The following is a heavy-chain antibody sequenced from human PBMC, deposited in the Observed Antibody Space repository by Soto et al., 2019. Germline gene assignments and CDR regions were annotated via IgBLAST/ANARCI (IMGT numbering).Heavy chain of an antibody. J-gene: IGHJ4*02. Sequence: PSETLSLTCVVYGGSFSGYYWSWIRQPPGKGLEWIAEMNHSGSTNYNPSLMSRATISVDTSKNQFSLKLSSVTAADTAVYYCARGFGDGYNGYYFDYWGQETVVTVSS. V-gene: IGHV4-34*01. D-gene: IGHD5-12*01. CDR1: GGSFSGYY. CDR2: MNHSGST. CDR3: ARGFGDGYNGYYFDY.